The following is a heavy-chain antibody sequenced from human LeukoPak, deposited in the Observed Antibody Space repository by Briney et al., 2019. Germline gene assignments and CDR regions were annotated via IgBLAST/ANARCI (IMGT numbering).Heavy chain of an antibody. D-gene: IGHD3-10*01. CDR2: ISYDGSNK. Sequence: GGSLRLSCAASGFTFSSYAMHWVRQAPDKGLEWVAVISYDGSNKYYADSVKGRFTISRDNSKNTLYLQMNSLRAEDTAVYYCARDRVRMVRVPNAFDIWGQGTMVTVSS. J-gene: IGHJ3*02. V-gene: IGHV3-30-3*01. CDR3: ARDRVRMVRVPNAFDI. CDR1: GFTFSSYA.